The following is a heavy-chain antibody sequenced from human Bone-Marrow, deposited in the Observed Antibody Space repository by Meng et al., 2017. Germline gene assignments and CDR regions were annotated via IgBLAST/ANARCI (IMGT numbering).Heavy chain of an antibody. Sequence: GSLRLSCTVSGGSISSYYWSWIRQPAGKGLEWIGRIYTSGSTNYNPSLKSRVTMSVDTSKNQFSLKVTSVTAADTAVYYCARVSSGSFDVWGQGTLVTVSS. CDR2: IYTSGST. J-gene: IGHJ5*02. CDR1: GGSISSYY. V-gene: IGHV4-4*07. D-gene: IGHD1-26*01. CDR3: ARVSSGSFDV.